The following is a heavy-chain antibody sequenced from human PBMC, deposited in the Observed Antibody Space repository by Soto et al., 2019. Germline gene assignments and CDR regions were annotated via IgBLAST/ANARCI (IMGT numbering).Heavy chain of an antibody. Sequence: GGSLRLSCAASGFTFSSYAMSWVRQAPGKGLEWVSAISGSGGSTYYADSVKGRFTISRDNSKNTLYLQMNSLRAEDTAVYYCARDQRWWLLYGMDVWSQGNTVTVSS. D-gene: IGHD2-15*01. CDR1: GFTFSSYA. CDR2: ISGSGGST. CDR3: ARDQRWWLLYGMDV. V-gene: IGHV3-23*01. J-gene: IGHJ6*02.